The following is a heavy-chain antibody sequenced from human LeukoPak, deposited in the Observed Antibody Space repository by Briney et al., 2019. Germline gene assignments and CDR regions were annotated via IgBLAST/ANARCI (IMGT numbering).Heavy chain of an antibody. CDR3: ARSPNQKYCSSTSCYLPDP. Sequence: ASVKVSCKASGYTFTSYGISWVRQAPGQGLEWMGWISAYNGNTNYAQKLQGRVIMTTDTSTSTAYMELRSLRSDDTAVYYCARSPNQKYCSSTSCYLPDPWGQGTLVTVSS. CDR2: ISAYNGNT. J-gene: IGHJ5*02. D-gene: IGHD2-2*01. V-gene: IGHV1-18*01. CDR1: GYTFTSYG.